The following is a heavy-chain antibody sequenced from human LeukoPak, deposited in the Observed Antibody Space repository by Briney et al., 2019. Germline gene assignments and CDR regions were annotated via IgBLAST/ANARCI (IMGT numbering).Heavy chain of an antibody. CDR3: ARVGSTTLLYYFDY. J-gene: IGHJ4*02. Sequence: PSETLSLTCTVSGGSISSYYWSWIRQPPGKGLEWIGYIYYSGSTYYNPSLKSRVTISVDTSKNQFSLKLSSVTAADTAVYYCARVGSTTLLYYFDYWGQGTLVTVSS. V-gene: IGHV4-59*12. CDR1: GGSISSYY. CDR2: IYYSGST. D-gene: IGHD2-2*01.